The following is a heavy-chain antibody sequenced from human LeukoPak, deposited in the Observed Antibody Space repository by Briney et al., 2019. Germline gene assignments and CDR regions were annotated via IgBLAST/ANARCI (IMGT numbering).Heavy chain of an antibody. CDR1: GFSFSNYW. D-gene: IGHD6-19*01. V-gene: IGHV3-74*01. CDR3: ARDLSLTGMALAEGY. Sequence: GGSLRLSCAASGFSFSNYWFHWVRHAPGEGLVWVSRTNEHGTIINYADSVKGRFTISRDNAKNTLYLQMNSLRAEDTAIYYCARDLSLTGMALAEGYWGQGTLVTVSS. CDR2: TNEHGTII. J-gene: IGHJ4*02.